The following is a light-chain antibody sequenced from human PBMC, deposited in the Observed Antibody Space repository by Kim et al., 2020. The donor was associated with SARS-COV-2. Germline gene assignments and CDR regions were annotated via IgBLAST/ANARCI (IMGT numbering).Light chain of an antibody. CDR3: MQALDTPLT. J-gene: IGKJ4*01. Sequence: PASISCRSSQSLLYHNGYNYLDWYVQRPGQSPQLLIYLASRRAPGVPDRFSGSGSGTDFKLKITRVEAEDVGVYYCMQALDTPLTFGGGTKVDIK. V-gene: IGKV2-28*01. CDR1: QSLLYHNGYNY. CDR2: LAS.